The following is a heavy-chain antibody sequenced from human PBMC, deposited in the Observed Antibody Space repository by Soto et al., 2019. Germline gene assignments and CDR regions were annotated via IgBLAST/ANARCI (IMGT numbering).Heavy chain of an antibody. J-gene: IGHJ4*02. CDR2: INPNSGGT. D-gene: IGHD3-9*01. V-gene: IGHV1-2*02. CDR1: GYTFTGYY. Sequence: AASVKVSCKASGYTFTGYYMHWVRQAPGQGLEWMGWINPNSGGTNYAQKFQGRVTVTRDTSISTAYMELSRLRSDDTAVYYCARVPYYDILTGYYSYFDYWGQGTLVTVSS. CDR3: ARVPYYDILTGYYSYFDY.